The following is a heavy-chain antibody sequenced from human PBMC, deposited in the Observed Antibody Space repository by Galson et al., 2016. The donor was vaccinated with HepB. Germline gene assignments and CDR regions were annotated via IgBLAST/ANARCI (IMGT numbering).Heavy chain of an antibody. CDR3: VRDSSWNYNY. CDR2: IRKDGDVK. CDR1: GFSFSTYW. D-gene: IGHD1-7*01. J-gene: IGHJ4*02. Sequence: SLRLSCAASGFSFSTYWMSRVRQAPGKGLEWVANIRKDGDVKDYGASVRGRFTISRDNAMNSLYLQMDDLSPEDTAVYYCVRDSSWNYNYWGQGTLVTVSS. V-gene: IGHV3-7*01.